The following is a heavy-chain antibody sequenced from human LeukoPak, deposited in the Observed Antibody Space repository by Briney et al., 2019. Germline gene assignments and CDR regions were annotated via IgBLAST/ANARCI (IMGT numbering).Heavy chain of an antibody. V-gene: IGHV4-34*01. J-gene: IGHJ6*02. CDR1: GGSFSGYY. Sequence: SETPSLTCAVYGGSFSGYYWGWIRQPPGKGLEWIGEINHSGSTNYNPSLKSRVTISVDTSKNQFSLKLSSVTAADTAVYYCARGVAAAGTNGYYYGMDVWGQGTTVTVSS. D-gene: IGHD6-13*01. CDR3: ARGVAAAGTNGYYYGMDV. CDR2: INHSGST.